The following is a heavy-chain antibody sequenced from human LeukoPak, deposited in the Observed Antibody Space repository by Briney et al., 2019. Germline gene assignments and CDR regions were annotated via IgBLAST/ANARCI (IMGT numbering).Heavy chain of an antibody. CDR1: GYTFTSYG. Sequence: ASVKVSCKASGYTFTSYGISWVRQAPGQGLEWMGIINPNGGSTSYPQKFQGRVTMTRDTSTNTVYMELSSLKSEDTAVYYCAREKGEWLLFPDYWGQGALVTVSS. D-gene: IGHD3-3*01. CDR3: AREKGEWLLFPDY. V-gene: IGHV1-46*01. CDR2: INPNGGST. J-gene: IGHJ4*02.